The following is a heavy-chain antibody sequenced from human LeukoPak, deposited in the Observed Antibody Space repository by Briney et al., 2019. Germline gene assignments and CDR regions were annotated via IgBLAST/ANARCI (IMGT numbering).Heavy chain of an antibody. CDR1: GFTFSSCA. CDR2: INHSGST. J-gene: IGHJ6*03. V-gene: IGHV4-34*01. CDR3: ARGITMVRGVINRSLYYYYMDV. D-gene: IGHD3-10*01. Sequence: PGGSLRLSCAASGFTFSSCAMSWIRQPPGKGLEWIGEINHSGSTNYNPSLKSRVTISVDTSKNQFSLKLSSVTAADTAVYYCARGITMVRGVINRSLYYYYMDVWGKGTTVTISS.